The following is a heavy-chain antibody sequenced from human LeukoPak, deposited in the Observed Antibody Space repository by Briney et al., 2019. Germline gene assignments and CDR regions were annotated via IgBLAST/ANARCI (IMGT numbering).Heavy chain of an antibody. J-gene: IGHJ4*02. V-gene: IGHV1-2*02. CDR1: GYTFTGYY. D-gene: IGHD3-9*01. CDR2: INPNSGGT. Sequence: GASVKVSCKASGYTFTGYYMHWVRQAPGQGLEWMGWINPNSGGTNYAQKFQGRVTITTDESTSTAYMELSSLRSDDTAVYYCARGRTYYDILTGSPHLDYWGQGTLVTVSP. CDR3: ARGRTYYDILTGSPHLDY.